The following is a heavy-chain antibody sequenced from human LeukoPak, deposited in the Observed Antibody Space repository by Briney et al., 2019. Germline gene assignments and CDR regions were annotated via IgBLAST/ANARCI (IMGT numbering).Heavy chain of an antibody. CDR1: GFTFTSSA. CDR3: AAIQYYYDSRTHAFDI. Sequence: SVKVSCKASGFTFTSSAMQWVRQARGQRLEWIGCIVVGSGNTNYAHTFQERVTITRDMSTSTAYMELSSLRSEDTAVYYCAAIQYYYDSRTHAFDIWGQGTMVTVSS. D-gene: IGHD3-22*01. CDR2: IVVGSGNT. J-gene: IGHJ3*02. V-gene: IGHV1-58*02.